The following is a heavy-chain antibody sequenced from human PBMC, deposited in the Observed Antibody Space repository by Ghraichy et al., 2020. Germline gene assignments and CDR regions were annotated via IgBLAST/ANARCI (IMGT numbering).Heavy chain of an antibody. CDR2: IIPIFGTA. CDR1: GGTFSSYA. V-gene: IGHV1-69*06. J-gene: IGHJ4*02. D-gene: IGHD3-16*02. CDR3: ASGTYDYVWGSYRYPFDY. Sequence: SVKVSCKASGGTFSSYAISWVRQAPGQGLEWMGGIIPIFGTANYAQKFQGRVTITADKSTSTAYMELSSLRSEDTAVYYCASGTYDYVWGSYRYPFDYWGQGTLVTVSS.